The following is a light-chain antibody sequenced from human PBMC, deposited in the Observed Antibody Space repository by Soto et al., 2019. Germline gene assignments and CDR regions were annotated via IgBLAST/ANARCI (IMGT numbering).Light chain of an antibody. CDR1: QAISKY. V-gene: IGKV1-27*01. CDR2: AAS. J-gene: IGKJ3*01. Sequence: DIQMTQTPPSLSASVGDRVTITCRASQAISKYLAWYQQKPGKVPKLLIYAASTLQSGVPSRFSGSGSGTDFTLTISSLQPEDVATYYCQKYGSAPLFTFGPGTRVDVK. CDR3: QKYGSAPLFT.